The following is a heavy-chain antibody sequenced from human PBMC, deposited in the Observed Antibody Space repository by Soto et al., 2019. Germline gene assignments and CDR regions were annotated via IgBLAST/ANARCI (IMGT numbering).Heavy chain of an antibody. CDR3: AGMSFTVFGEVIDNFYFYGMDV. V-gene: IGHV4-59*03. CDR2: LYNTGST. Sequence: SETLSLTCNVSGGSISSYYWTWIRQPPGKGLEWIGYLYNTGSTNYNPSLKSRVTISLDTSKNQFFLNLSSVTAADTAVYYCAGMSFTVFGEVIDNFYFYGMDVWVQGTTVTVSS. D-gene: IGHD3-3*01. CDR1: GGSISSYY. J-gene: IGHJ6*02.